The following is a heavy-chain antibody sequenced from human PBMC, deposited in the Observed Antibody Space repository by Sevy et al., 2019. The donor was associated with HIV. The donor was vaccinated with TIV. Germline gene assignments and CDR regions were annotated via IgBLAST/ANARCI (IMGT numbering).Heavy chain of an antibody. CDR3: GGGEFGGNFDY. Sequence: GGCLRLSCAASQFTFSNYQMNWVRQAPGKGLEWVSYISSSGDTIYYADSLKGRFTISRDNAKNSLYLQMSSLRADASAVYCCGGGEFGGNFDYWGQGTLVTVSS. J-gene: IGHJ4*02. D-gene: IGHD3-16*01. CDR2: ISSSGDTI. CDR1: QFTFSNYQ. V-gene: IGHV3-48*03.